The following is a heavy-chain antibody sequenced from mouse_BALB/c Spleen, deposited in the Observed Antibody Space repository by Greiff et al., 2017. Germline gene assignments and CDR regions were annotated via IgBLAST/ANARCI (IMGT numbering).Heavy chain of an antibody. CDR2: INPSTGYT. Sequence: VKVVESGAELVRPGTSVKMSCKASGYTFTSYWMQWVKQRPGQGLEWIGYINPSTGYTEYNQKFKDKATLTADKSSSTAYMQLSSLTSEDSAVYYCARDDGYYFNAMDYWGQGTSVTVSS. V-gene: IGHV1-4*01. J-gene: IGHJ4*01. CDR1: GYTFTSYW. CDR3: ARDDGYYFNAMDY. D-gene: IGHD2-3*01.